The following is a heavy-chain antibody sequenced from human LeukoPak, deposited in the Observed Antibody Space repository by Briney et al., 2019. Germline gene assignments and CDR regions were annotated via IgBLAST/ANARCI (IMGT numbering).Heavy chain of an antibody. Sequence: PSETLSLTCTVSGGSISSSSYYWGWIRQPPGKGLEWIGSIYYSGSTNYNPSLKSRVTISVDTSKNQFSLKLSSVTAADTAVYYCADRWVGMDVWGQGTTVTVSS. CDR3: ADRWVGMDV. CDR1: GGSISSSSYY. V-gene: IGHV4-39*07. CDR2: IYYSGST. J-gene: IGHJ6*02.